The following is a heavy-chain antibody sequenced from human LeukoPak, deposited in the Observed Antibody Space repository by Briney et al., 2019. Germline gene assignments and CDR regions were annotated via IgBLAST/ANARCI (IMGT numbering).Heavy chain of an antibody. Sequence: GASVKVSCKASGDTFTGYYMHWVRQAPGQGLEWMGWINPNSGGTNYAQKFHGRVTMTRDTSISTAYMELSRLRSDDTAVYYCARDSSGYDYDAFDIWGQGTMVTVSS. CDR2: INPNSGGT. CDR3: ARDSSGYDYDAFDI. J-gene: IGHJ3*02. V-gene: IGHV1-2*02. CDR1: GDTFTGYY. D-gene: IGHD3-22*01.